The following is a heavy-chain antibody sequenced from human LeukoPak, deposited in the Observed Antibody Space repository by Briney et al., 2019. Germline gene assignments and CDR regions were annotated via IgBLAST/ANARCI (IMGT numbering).Heavy chain of an antibody. CDR1: VFTFDDYA. V-gene: IGHV3-9*01. D-gene: IGHD6-13*01. Sequence: PGRSLRLSCAASVFTFDDYAMHWVRQAPGKGLEWVSGISWNSGSIGYADSVKGRFTISRDNAKNSLYLQMNSLRAEDTALYYCAKGTDSSSWDPFDYWGQGTLVTVSS. J-gene: IGHJ4*02. CDR2: ISWNSGSI. CDR3: AKGTDSSSWDPFDY.